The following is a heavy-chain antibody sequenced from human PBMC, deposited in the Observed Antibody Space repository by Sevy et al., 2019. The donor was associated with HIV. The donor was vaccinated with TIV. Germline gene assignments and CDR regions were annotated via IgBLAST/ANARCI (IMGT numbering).Heavy chain of an antibody. CDR3: ARQGGIVDRAFDY. CDR1: GGSISSSSYD. Sequence: SETLSLTCTISGGSISSSSYDWGWIRQRPGKGLEWIRSMFYSGSAYYNPSLKSRVIISVDMSKNHFSVKLSSVTAADTAVYYCARQGGIVDRAFDYWGQGTLVTVSS. D-gene: IGHD2-21*01. CDR2: MFYSGSA. V-gene: IGHV4-39*01. J-gene: IGHJ4*02.